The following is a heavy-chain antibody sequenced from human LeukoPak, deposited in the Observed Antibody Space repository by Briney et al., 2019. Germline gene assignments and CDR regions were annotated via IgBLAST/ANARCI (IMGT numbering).Heavy chain of an antibody. V-gene: IGHV1-2*02. J-gene: IGHJ4*02. CDR3: ARVKEKGIAAAGY. Sequence: ASVKVSCKASGYTFTGYYMHWVRQAPGQGLEWMGWINPNSGGTNYAQKFRGRVTMTRDTSISTAYMELSRLRSDDTAVYYCARVKEKGIAAAGYWGQGTLVTVSS. CDR1: GYTFTGYY. CDR2: INPNSGGT. D-gene: IGHD6-13*01.